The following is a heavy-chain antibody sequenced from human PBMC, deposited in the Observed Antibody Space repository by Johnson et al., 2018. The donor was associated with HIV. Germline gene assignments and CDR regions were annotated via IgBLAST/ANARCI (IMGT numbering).Heavy chain of an antibody. CDR2: ISGSGGST. CDR3: ARDGAYSSSWYSAFDI. D-gene: IGHD6-13*01. V-gene: IGHV3-23*01. CDR1: GFTFSSYA. J-gene: IGHJ3*02. Sequence: VQLLESGGGLVQPGGSLRLSCAASGFTFSSYAMSWVRQAPGKGLEWVSAISGSGGSTYYADSVKGRFTISRDNSKNTLYLQMNSLRAEDTAVYYCARDGAYSSSWYSAFDIWGQGTMVTVSS.